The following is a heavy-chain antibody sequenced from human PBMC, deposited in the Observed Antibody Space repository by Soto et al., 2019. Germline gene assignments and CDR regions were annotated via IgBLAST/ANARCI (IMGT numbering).Heavy chain of an antibody. CDR1: GYTFSDYI. Sequence: QVQLVQSGAELKKPGASVKISCKASGYTFSDYIITWVRQAPGQGLEWMGWFSDYNGNTNYAQKFLGRVSMTTDTSTSTAYLELKSLTSDDTAVYYCARDSLTYSSPFDYWGQGTLITDSS. V-gene: IGHV1-18*01. CDR3: ARDSLTYSSPFDY. J-gene: IGHJ4*01. D-gene: IGHD6-13*01. CDR2: FSDYNGNT.